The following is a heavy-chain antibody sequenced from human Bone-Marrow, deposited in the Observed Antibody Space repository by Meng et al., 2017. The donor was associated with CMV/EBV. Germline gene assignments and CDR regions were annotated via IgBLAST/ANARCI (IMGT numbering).Heavy chain of an antibody. Sequence: GESLKISCGASGFTFDDYAMVWVRQVPGKGLEWLSLITWEVDSTYYADSVKGRFSISRDNNKNFLYLQMNSLRSDHTALYYLAKGASHYSLGTYYNEYFYHCGQGTLVTVSS. CDR2: ITWEVDST. CDR3: AKGASHYSLGTYYNEYFYH. J-gene: IGHJ4*02. V-gene: IGHV3-43D*03. CDR1: GFTFDDYA. D-gene: IGHD3-10*01.